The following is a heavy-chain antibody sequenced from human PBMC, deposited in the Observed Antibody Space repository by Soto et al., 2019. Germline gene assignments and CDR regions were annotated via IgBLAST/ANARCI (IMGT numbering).Heavy chain of an antibody. Sequence: EVQLLDSGGGLVQPGGSLRLSCEASGFTFSNYVMNWVRQAPGKGLEWVLGISGGGDNTYYADSVKGRFTISRDNSKNTVLLQMNSLRAEDTAVYYCAKERLARGFDYWGQGTVVTVSS. J-gene: IGHJ4*02. CDR2: ISGGGDNT. CDR3: AKERLARGFDY. V-gene: IGHV3-23*01. CDR1: GFTFSNYV.